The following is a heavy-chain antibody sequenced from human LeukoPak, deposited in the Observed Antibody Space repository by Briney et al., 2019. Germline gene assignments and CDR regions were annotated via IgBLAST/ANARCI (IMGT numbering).Heavy chain of an antibody. D-gene: IGHD3-16*02. Sequence: GSVQVSCKAYGYTFTSYDINWVRQATGQGREWMGWMNSYTGNTVSAQRFKSRVTMTRDNSILTAYMELSSLRYEDTAVYYCARGPLVRLPSSFDPWGQGTLVTVSS. CDR2: MNSYTGNT. CDR3: ARGPLVRLPSSFDP. J-gene: IGHJ5*02. CDR1: GYTFTSYD. V-gene: IGHV1-8*01.